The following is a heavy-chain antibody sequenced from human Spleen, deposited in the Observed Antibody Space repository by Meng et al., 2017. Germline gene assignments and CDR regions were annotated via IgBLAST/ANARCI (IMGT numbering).Heavy chain of an antibody. CDR3: AKDLTTVTPRYFQH. D-gene: IGHD4-17*01. CDR2: ISGSGGRT. CDR1: GFTFSRYA. J-gene: IGHJ1*01. V-gene: IGHV3-23*01. Sequence: GGSLRLSCAASGFTFSRYAMSWVRQAPGRGLEWVSVISGSGGRTYYADSVKGRFTISRDNSKNTLYLQMNSLRAEDTAVYYCAKDLTTVTPRYFQHWGQGTLVTVSS.